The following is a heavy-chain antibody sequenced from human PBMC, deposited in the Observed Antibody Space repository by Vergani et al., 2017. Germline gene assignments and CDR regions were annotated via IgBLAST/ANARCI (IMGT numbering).Heavy chain of an antibody. CDR3: AKDRPGVTAMVLDAFDI. Sequence: EVQLVESGGGLVQPGRSLRLSCAASGFTFDDYAMHWVRQAPGKGLEWVSGISWNSGSIGYADSVKGRFTISRDNAKNSQYLQMNSLRAEDTAVYYCAKDRPGVTAMVLDAFDIWGQGTMVTVAS. V-gene: IGHV3-9*01. D-gene: IGHD5-18*01. J-gene: IGHJ3*02. CDR1: GFTFDDYA. CDR2: ISWNSGSI.